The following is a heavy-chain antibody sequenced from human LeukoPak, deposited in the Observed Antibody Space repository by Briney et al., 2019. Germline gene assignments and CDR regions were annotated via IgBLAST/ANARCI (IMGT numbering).Heavy chain of an antibody. CDR2: ISSSSSPI. J-gene: IGHJ4*02. D-gene: IGHD1-20*01. Sequence: VGSLRLSCAASGFTFRSYSMNWVRQAPGKGLEWVSYISSSSSPINYADSVKGRFTISRDNAKNSLYLQMNSLRAEDSAVYYCARGSLITGIDYWGQGALVTVSS. CDR1: GFTFRSYS. V-gene: IGHV3-48*01. CDR3: ARGSLITGIDY.